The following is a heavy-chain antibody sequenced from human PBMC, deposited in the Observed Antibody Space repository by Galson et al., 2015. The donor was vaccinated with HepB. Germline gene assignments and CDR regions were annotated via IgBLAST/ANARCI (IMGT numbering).Heavy chain of an antibody. CDR3: AKDRLGYRNGHFDY. D-gene: IGHD5-12*01. J-gene: IGHJ4*02. CDR1: GFTFSNYA. Sequence: SLRLSCAASGFTFSNYAMSWVRQAPGKGLEWVSGISGSGGSTYYADAVKGRFTMSRDNSRNTLFLQMNSLRAEDTAIYYCAKDRLGYRNGHFDYWGQGTLVTVSS. CDR2: ISGSGGST. V-gene: IGHV3-23*01.